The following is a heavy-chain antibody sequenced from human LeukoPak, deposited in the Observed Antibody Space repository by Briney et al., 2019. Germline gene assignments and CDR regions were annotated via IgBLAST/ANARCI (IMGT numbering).Heavy chain of an antibody. CDR1: GYTFISYY. CDR3: ARAEHYYGSGSYYLGY. D-gene: IGHD3-10*01. J-gene: IGHJ4*02. CDR2: INPSGGST. Sequence: ASVKVSCKASGYTFISYYMHWVRQAPGQGLEWMGIINPSGGSTSYAQKFQGRVTMTRDTSTSTVYMELSSLRSEDTAVYYCARAEHYYGSGSYYLGYWGQGTLVTVSS. V-gene: IGHV1-46*01.